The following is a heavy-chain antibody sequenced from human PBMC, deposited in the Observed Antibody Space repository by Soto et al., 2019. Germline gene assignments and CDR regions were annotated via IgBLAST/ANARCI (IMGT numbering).Heavy chain of an antibody. CDR3: ARVPELGDTITPWNYFDY. CDR1: GYTFTSYA. V-gene: IGHV1-3*01. CDR2: INAGNGNT. Sequence: ASVKVSWKASGYTFTSYAMHWVRQAPGQRLEWMGWINAGNGNTKYSQKFQGRVTITRDTSASTAYMELSGLRSEDTAVYYCARVPELGDTITPWNYFDYWGQGTLVTVSS. D-gene: IGHD3-10*01. J-gene: IGHJ4*02.